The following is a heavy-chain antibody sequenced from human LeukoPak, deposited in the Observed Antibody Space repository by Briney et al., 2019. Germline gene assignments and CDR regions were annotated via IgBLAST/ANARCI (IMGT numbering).Heavy chain of an antibody. J-gene: IGHJ4*02. Sequence: ASVKVSCKTSGGTFNNYIISWVRQAPGQGLEWVGTIILILDIANYAQKFQGRVAITADTSTSTAYMELSDLGSEDTAVYFCAREPEGQTTESHWGQGTLVTVSS. D-gene: IGHD1-14*01. V-gene: IGHV1-69*04. CDR2: IILILDIA. CDR1: GGTFNNYI. CDR3: AREPEGQTTESH.